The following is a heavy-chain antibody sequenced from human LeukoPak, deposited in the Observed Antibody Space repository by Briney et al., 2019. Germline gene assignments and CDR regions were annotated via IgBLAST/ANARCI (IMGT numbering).Heavy chain of an antibody. CDR1: GYIFTSCY. V-gene: IGHV1-46*01. CDR2: INPTGGST. Sequence: ASVKVSCKASGYIFTSCYMHWLRQAPGQGLEWVGLINPTGGSTTYAQNFQGRVTMTRDTSTTTVYMEVSSLRSEDTAVYYCARAGYDSIGYYSYWGQGTLVAVSS. J-gene: IGHJ4*02. CDR3: ARAGYDSIGYYSY. D-gene: IGHD3-22*01.